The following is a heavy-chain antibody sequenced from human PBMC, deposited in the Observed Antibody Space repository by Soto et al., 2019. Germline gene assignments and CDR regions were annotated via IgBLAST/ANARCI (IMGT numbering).Heavy chain of an antibody. D-gene: IGHD2-15*01. CDR3: AREGYCSSGSCALYSHDYFGMDV. J-gene: IGHJ6*02. CDR1: GYTSTRYG. Sequence: ASVKVSCKASGYTSTRYGFSWVRQAPGQGLEWMGWISTYNENTKYAQKFQGRITMTTDTSTSTAYMELRSLTSDDTAVYYCAREGYCSSGSCALYSHDYFGMDVWGQGTTVTVSS. V-gene: IGHV1-18*01. CDR2: ISTYNENT.